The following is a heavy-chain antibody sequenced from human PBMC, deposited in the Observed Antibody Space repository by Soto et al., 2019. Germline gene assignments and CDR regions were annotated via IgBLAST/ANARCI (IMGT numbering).Heavy chain of an antibody. Sequence: SETLSLTCAVPGGSLSSSSWWSWVRQPPGKALEWLGEIYYSGSTKYNPSLNSRVTISADQSKNDFSLRLSSVTAADTAVYYCVHHGGDPYYHDFWGQGMLVTVSS. V-gene: IGHV4-4*02. CDR1: GGSLSSSSW. D-gene: IGHD4-17*01. CDR3: VHHGGDPYYHDF. J-gene: IGHJ4*02. CDR2: IYYSGST.